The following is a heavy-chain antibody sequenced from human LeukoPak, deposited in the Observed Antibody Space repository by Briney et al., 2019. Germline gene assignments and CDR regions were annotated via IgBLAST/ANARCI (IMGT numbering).Heavy chain of an antibody. CDR3: YQDY. J-gene: IGHJ4*02. V-gene: IGHV3-20*01. CDR1: GFTFDDYG. Sequence: PGGSLRLSCAASGFTFDDYGMSWVRQAPGKGLEWVSGINWNGRSTGYADSVKGRFTISRDNAKNSLYLQNCARGGITIFGGIIYQDYWGQGTLVTVSS. D-gene: IGHD3-3*01. CDR2: INWNGRST.